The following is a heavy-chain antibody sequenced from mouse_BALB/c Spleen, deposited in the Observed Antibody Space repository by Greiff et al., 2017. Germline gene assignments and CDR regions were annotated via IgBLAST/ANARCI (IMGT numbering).Heavy chain of an antibody. Sequence: DVMLVESGGGLVQPGGSMKLSCVASGFTFSNYWMNWVRQSPEKGLEWVAEVRLKSNNYATHYAESVKGRFTISRDDSKSSVYLQMNNLRAEDTGIYYCTRKYGNYDYFDYWGQGTTLTVSS. CDR3: TRKYGNYDYFDY. CDR1: GFTFSNYW. V-gene: IGHV6-6*02. D-gene: IGHD2-10*02. J-gene: IGHJ2*01. CDR2: VRLKSNNYAT.